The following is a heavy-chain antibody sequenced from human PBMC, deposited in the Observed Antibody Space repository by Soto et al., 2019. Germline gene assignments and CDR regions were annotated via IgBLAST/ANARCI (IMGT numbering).Heavy chain of an antibody. Sequence: AASVKVSCKASGYTFTSYAMHWVRQAPGQRLEWMGWINAGNGNTKYSQKFQGRVTITADESTSTAYMELSSLRSKDTAVYYCAKPVAYCGGDCYNHYYYYGMDVWGQGTTVTVSS. CDR3: AKPVAYCGGDCYNHYYYYGMDV. V-gene: IGHV1-3*01. CDR1: GYTFTSYA. D-gene: IGHD2-21*02. CDR2: INAGNGNT. J-gene: IGHJ6*02.